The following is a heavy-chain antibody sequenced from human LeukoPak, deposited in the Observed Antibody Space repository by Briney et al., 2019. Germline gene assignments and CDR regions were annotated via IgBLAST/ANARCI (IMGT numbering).Heavy chain of an antibody. CDR3: ARLPFDYYDSSGYYYPFDY. CDR1: GGTFSSYA. CDR2: IIPILGIA. D-gene: IGHD3-22*01. J-gene: IGHJ4*02. V-gene: IGHV1-69*10. Sequence: ASVKVSCKASGGTFSSYATSWVRQAPGQGLEWMGGIIPILGIANYAQKFQGRVTITADKSTSTAYMELSSLRSEDTAVYYCARLPFDYYDSSGYYYPFDYWGQGTLVTVSS.